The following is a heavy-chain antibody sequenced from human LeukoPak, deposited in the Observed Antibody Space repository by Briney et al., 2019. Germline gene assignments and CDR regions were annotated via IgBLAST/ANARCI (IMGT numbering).Heavy chain of an antibody. J-gene: IGHJ4*02. V-gene: IGHV3-21*01. CDR3: ARGYQSYGGNSLNFDY. CDR2: ISSSSSYI. CDR1: EFTFSSYS. Sequence: GGSLRLSCAASEFTFSSYSMKWVRQAPGKGLEWVSSISSSSSYIYYADSVKGRFTISRDNAKNSLYLQMNSLRAEDTAVYYCARGYQSYGGNSLNFDYWGQGTLVTVSS. D-gene: IGHD4-23*01.